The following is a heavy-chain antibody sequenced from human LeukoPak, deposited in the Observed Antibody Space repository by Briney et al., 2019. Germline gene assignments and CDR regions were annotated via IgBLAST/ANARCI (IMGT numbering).Heavy chain of an antibody. CDR1: GGSISTYY. V-gene: IGHV4-59*01. CDR3: ARYYCTSTTCYYFDY. Sequence: SETLSLACTVSGGSISTYYWSWIRQPPGKGLEWIGYIYYSGSTNYNPSLKSRVTISVDTSKNQFSLKLSSVTAADTAVYYCARYYCTSTTCYYFDYWGQGTLVTVSS. J-gene: IGHJ4*02. CDR2: IYYSGST. D-gene: IGHD2-2*01.